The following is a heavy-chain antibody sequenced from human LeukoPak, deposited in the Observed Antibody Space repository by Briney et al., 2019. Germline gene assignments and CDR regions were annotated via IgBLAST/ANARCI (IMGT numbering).Heavy chain of an antibody. J-gene: IGHJ6*02. CDR1: GFTFSSYA. CDR2: ISGGGGST. CDR3: ARALRMDV. Sequence: GGSLRLSCAASGFTFSSYAMTWVRQAPGKGLEWVSTISGGGGSTYYVDSVKGRFTISRDNSKNTLYLQMNSLRAEDTAVYYCARALRMDVWGQGTTVTVSS. V-gene: IGHV3-23*01.